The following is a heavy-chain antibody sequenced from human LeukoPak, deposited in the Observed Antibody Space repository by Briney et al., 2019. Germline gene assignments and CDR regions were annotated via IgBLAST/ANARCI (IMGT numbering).Heavy chain of an antibody. CDR2: ISKNAVDT. Sequence: GGPLRLSHTGSGLLLSRHPVSCLRPAPGKGLEWVSAISKNAVDTYYADSVKGRLTISRDSSKNTVYLQMNSLRAEDTAVYYCVRDMEPLRYFDTWGQGTLVTVSS. J-gene: IGHJ4*02. D-gene: IGHD3-9*01. CDR3: VRDMEPLRYFDT. CDR1: GLLLSRHP. V-gene: IGHV3-23*01.